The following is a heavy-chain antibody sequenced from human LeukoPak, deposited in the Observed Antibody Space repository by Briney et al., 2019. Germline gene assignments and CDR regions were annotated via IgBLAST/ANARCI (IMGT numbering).Heavy chain of an antibody. V-gene: IGHV3-30-3*01. CDR1: GFTFSSYA. J-gene: IGHJ4*02. Sequence: GGSLRLSCAASGFTFSSYAMHWVRQAPGKGLEWVAVISYDGSNKYYADSVKGRFTISRDNSKNTLYLQMNSLRAEDTAVYYCARGQGFQDYWGQGTLVTVSS. CDR3: ARGQGFQDY. CDR2: ISYDGSNK.